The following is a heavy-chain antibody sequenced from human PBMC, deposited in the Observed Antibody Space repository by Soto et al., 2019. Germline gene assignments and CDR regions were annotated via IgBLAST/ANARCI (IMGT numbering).Heavy chain of an antibody. J-gene: IGHJ5*02. CDR1: GYKFTCYW. V-gene: IGHV5-51*01. CDR2: IFPSDSDT. Sequence: GESLKIACRTSGYKFTCYWIAWVRQMPGKGLEWMGIIFPSDSDTRYSPSFQGQVTISADRSTSTGFLQWASLKASDTAVYFCARKDKSGYFNWFDPWGQGTLVTVSS. D-gene: IGHD3-22*01. CDR3: ARKDKSGYFNWFDP.